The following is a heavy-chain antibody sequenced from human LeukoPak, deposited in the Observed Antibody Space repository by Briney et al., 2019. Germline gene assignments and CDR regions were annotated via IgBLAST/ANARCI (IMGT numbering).Heavy chain of an antibody. Sequence: PGGSLRLSCAASGFPFSSYWVHWVRQSPGKGLVWVSLINSDGTTTTYADSVKGRFTISRDNAKTTVYLQMNSLRAEDTAVYYCARESYGLDVWGQGTTVTVSS. CDR1: GFPFSSYW. J-gene: IGHJ6*02. CDR3: ARESYGLDV. V-gene: IGHV3-74*01. CDR2: INSDGTTT.